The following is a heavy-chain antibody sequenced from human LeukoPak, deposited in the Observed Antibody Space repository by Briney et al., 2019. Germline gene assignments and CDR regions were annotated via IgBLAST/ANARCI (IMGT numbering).Heavy chain of an antibody. J-gene: IGHJ4*02. CDR2: IYYTGT. Sequence: PSETLSLTCTVSGGSVTDYYWSWIRQSPGKGLEWIGYIYYTGTSYNPSLKSGVTISADTSKNQFSLKLISVTAADTAVYYCASRKLGNDYWGQGTLVTVSS. CDR3: ASRKLGNDY. D-gene: IGHD7-27*01. CDR1: GGSVTDYY. V-gene: IGHV4-59*02.